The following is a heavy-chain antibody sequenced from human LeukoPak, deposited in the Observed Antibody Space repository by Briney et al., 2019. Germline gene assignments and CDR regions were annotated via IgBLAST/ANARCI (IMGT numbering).Heavy chain of an antibody. J-gene: IGHJ4*02. D-gene: IGHD3-22*01. CDR3: ARGHYDSSGYYYGAIDY. CDR2: ISSSGSTI. V-gene: IGHV3-11*01. CDR1: GFTFSDYY. Sequence: GGSLRLSCAASGFTFSDYYMSWIRQAPGKGLEWVSYISSSGSTIYYADSVKGRFTISRDNAKNSLYLQMNSLRAKDTAVYYCARGHYDSSGYYYGAIDYWGQGTLVTVSS.